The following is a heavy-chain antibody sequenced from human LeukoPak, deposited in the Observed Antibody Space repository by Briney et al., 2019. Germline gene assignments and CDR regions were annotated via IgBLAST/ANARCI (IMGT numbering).Heavy chain of an antibody. CDR2: IWYDGSNK. V-gene: IGHV3-33*01. J-gene: IGHJ4*02. D-gene: IGHD2-21*01. Sequence: GGSLRLSCVASGFTFSHYGMHWVRQAPGKGLEWVAVIWYDGSNKYYADSVKGRFTDSRDNSKNTLYLQMNSLRDADTAVYSCARGVGMVMEGDSFDYWGQGTLVTVSS. CDR1: GFTFSHYG. CDR3: ARGVGMVMEGDSFDY.